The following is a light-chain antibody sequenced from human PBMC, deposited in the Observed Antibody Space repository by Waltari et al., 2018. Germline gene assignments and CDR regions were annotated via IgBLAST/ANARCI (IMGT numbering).Light chain of an antibody. CDR2: ATS. Sequence: DIQMTQSPSSLSASVGDRVTITCRASQSMSNNLNWYQQKPGKAPKLLIYATSVLQSGVPARCSGRGSGTDFTLTISSLQPEDFATYYCQQTYSTWTFGQGTAVEIK. CDR1: QSMSNN. J-gene: IGKJ1*01. V-gene: IGKV1-39*01. CDR3: QQTYSTWT.